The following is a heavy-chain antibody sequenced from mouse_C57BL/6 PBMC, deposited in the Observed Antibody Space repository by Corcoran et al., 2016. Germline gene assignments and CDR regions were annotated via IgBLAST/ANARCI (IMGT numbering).Heavy chain of an antibody. CDR1: GYTFTDYY. J-gene: IGHJ2*01. V-gene: IGHV1-26*01. CDR2: INPNNGGT. CDR3: ARRRNWGNFDY. Sequence: EVQLQQSGPELVKPGASVKISCKASGYTFTDYYMNWVKQSHGKSLEWIGDINPNNGGTSYNQKFKGKATLTVDKSSSTAYMELRSLTSEDSAVYYCARRRNWGNFDYWGQGTTLTVSS. D-gene: IGHD4-1*01.